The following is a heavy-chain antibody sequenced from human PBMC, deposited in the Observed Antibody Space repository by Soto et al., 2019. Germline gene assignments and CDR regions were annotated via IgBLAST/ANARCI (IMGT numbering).Heavy chain of an antibody. D-gene: IGHD3-10*01. CDR2: ISYDGSNK. J-gene: IGHJ4*02. V-gene: IGHV3-30-3*01. CDR3: ARAPMVRGADFDY. Sequence: QVQLVESGGGVVQPGRSLRLSCAASGFTFSSYAMHWVRQAPGKGLEWVAVISYDGSNKYYADSVKGRFTISRDNSKNTLHLQMNSLRAEDTALYYCARAPMVRGADFDYWGQGTLVTVSS. CDR1: GFTFSSYA.